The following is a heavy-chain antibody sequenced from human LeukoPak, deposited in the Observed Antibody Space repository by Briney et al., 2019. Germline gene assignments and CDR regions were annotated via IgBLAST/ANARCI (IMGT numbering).Heavy chain of an antibody. CDR3: ATSSGWSYFDY. D-gene: IGHD6-19*01. Sequence: SETLSLTCTVSGGSISSYYWSWIRQPPGKGLEWIGYIYYSGSTNYNPSLKSRVTISVDTSKNQFSLKLSSVTAADTAVYYCATSSGWSYFDYWGQGTLVTVSS. CDR2: IYYSGST. J-gene: IGHJ4*02. CDR1: GGSISSYY. V-gene: IGHV4-59*01.